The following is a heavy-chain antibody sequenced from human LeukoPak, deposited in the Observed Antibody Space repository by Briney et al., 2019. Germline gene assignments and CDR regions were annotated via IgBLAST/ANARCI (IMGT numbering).Heavy chain of an antibody. CDR3: ARTDYDFWSGYYSVGWFDP. CDR1: GGSVSSGSYY. CDR2: IYYSGST. J-gene: IGHJ5*02. V-gene: IGHV4-61*01. Sequence: PSETLSLTCTVSGGSVSSGSYYWSWIRQPPGKGLEWIGYIYYSGSTNYNPSLKSRVTISVDTSKNQFSLKLSSVTAADTAVYYCARTDYDFWSGYYSVGWFDPWGQGTLVTVSS. D-gene: IGHD3-3*01.